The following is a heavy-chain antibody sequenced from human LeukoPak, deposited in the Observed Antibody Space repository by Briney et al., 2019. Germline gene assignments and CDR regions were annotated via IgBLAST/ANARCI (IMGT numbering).Heavy chain of an antibody. Sequence: PSGTLSLTCAVSGGSISSSNWWSWVRQPPGKGLEWIGEIYHSGSTNYNPSLRSRVTISVDKSKNQFSLKLSSVTAADTAVYYCARARTEEDYYYYMDVWGKGTTVTVSS. J-gene: IGHJ6*03. V-gene: IGHV4-4*02. CDR3: ARARTEEDYYYYMDV. CDR1: GGSISSSNW. CDR2: IYHSGST. D-gene: IGHD6-6*01.